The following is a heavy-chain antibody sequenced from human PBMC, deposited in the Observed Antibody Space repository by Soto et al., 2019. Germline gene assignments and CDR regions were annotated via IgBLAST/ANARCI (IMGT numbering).Heavy chain of an antibody. D-gene: IGHD6-6*01. J-gene: IGHJ6*02. CDR2: INPNSGGT. V-gene: IGHV1-2*02. CDR1: GYTFTGYY. CDR3: ARERYSSSSGEGYYYYYGMDV. Sequence: ASVKVSCKASGYTFTGYYMHWVRQAPGQGLEWMGWINPNSGGTNYAQKFQGRVTMTRDTSISTAYMELSRLGSDDTAVYYCARERYSSSSGEGYYYYYGMDVWGQGTTVTVSS.